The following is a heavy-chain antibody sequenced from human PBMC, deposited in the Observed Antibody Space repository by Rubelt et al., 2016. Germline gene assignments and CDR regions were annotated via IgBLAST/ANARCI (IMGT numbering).Heavy chain of an antibody. D-gene: IGHD2-15*01. V-gene: IGHV4-59*01. J-gene: IGHJ4*02. CDR3: ARARRFCSGGSCYWGLFDY. CDR2: IYYTGST. CDR1: GGSISGYY. Sequence: QVQLQESGPGLVRPSETLSLTCTVSGGSISGYYWSWIRQPPGKGLEWIAYIYYTGSTSYNPSLKSRVTISVDTSNNQFSVKLSSGTAADTAGDYGARARRFCSGGSCYWGLFDYWGQGTLVTVSS.